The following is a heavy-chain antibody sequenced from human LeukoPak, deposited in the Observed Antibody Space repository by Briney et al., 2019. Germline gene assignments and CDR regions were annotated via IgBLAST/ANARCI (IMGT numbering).Heavy chain of an antibody. CDR3: ARDSLRDYGDYRDAFDI. CDR1: GGTFSSYA. Sequence: ASVKVSCKASGGTFSSYAISWVRQAPGQGLEWMGGIIPIFGTANYAQKFQGRVTITADESTSTAYMELSSLRSEDTAVYYCARDSLRDYGDYRDAFDIWGQGTMVTVSS. J-gene: IGHJ3*02. D-gene: IGHD4-17*01. CDR2: IIPIFGTA. V-gene: IGHV1-69*13.